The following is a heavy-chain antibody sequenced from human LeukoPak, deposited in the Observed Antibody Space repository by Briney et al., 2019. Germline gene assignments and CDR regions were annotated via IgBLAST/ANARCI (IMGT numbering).Heavy chain of an antibody. D-gene: IGHD1-26*01. CDR3: ARGPDSGSYYWFDP. J-gene: IGHJ5*02. CDR2: IYTSGST. CDR1: GASISSGSYY. Sequence: SQTLSLTCTVSGASISSGSYYWSWIRQPAGKGLEWIGRIYTSGSTNYNPSLKSRVTISVDTSKNQFSLKLSSVTAADTAVYYCARGPDSGSYYWFDPWGQGTLVTVST. V-gene: IGHV4-61*02.